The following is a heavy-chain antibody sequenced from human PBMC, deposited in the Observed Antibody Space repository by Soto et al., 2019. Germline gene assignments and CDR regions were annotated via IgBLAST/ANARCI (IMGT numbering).Heavy chain of an antibody. J-gene: IGHJ4*02. V-gene: IGHV4-30-4*01. Sequence: PSETLSLTCTVSGGSISSGDYYWSWIRQPPGKGLEWIGYIYYSGSTFYNPSLKSRVTISVDTSKKQFSLKLSSVTAADTAVYYCASTARSGYYIGFDYWGQGTLVTVSS. CDR2: IYYSGST. D-gene: IGHD3-3*01. CDR1: GGSISSGDYY. CDR3: ASTARSGYYIGFDY.